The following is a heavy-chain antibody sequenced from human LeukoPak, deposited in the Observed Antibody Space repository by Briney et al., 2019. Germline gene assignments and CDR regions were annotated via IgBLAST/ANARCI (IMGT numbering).Heavy chain of an antibody. V-gene: IGHV1-69*04. J-gene: IGHJ1*01. D-gene: IGHD3-22*01. CDR3: ARDRGAYYDSSGPEH. CDR2: IIPILGIA. CDR1: GGTFSSYV. Sequence: SVKVSCKASGGTFSSYVISWVRQAPGQGLEWMGRIIPILGIANYAQKFQGRVTITADKSTSTAYMELSSLRSEDTAVYYCARDRGAYYDSSGPEHWGQGTLVTVSS.